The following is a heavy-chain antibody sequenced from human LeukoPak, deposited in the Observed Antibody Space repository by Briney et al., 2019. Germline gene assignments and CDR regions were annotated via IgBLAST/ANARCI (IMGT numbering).Heavy chain of an antibody. CDR3: ARDDKDLTKYFQH. CDR1: GFTFSSYA. CDR2: ISSSSSYI. J-gene: IGHJ1*01. V-gene: IGHV3-21*01. D-gene: IGHD1-1*01. Sequence: PGGSLRLSCAASGFTFSSYAMSWVRQAPGKGLEWVSSISSSSSYIYYADSVKGRFTISRDNAKNSLYLQMNSLRAEDTAVYYCARDDKDLTKYFQHWGQGTLVTVSS.